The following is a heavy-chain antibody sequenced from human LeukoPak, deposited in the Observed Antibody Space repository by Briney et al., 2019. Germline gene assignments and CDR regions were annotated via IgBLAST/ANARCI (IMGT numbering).Heavy chain of an antibody. D-gene: IGHD3-10*01. CDR1: GGSISSSNYY. Sequence: PSETLSLTCTVSGGSISSSNYYWGWIRQPPGKGLEWIGSTLYSGDTHYNPSFKSRATVSADTSKNQFSLKLSSVTAADTAVYYCARGGHYGSGSYSSDAFDIWGQGTMVTVSS. V-gene: IGHV4-39*07. CDR2: TLYSGDT. CDR3: ARGGHYGSGSYSSDAFDI. J-gene: IGHJ3*02.